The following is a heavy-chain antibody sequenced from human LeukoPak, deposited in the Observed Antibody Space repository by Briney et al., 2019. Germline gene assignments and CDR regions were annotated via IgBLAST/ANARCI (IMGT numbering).Heavy chain of an antibody. Sequence: GGSLRLSCAASGYTFSDYYMSWIRQAPGKGLEWVSYISSSGNTIYYADSVKGRFTISRDNARNSLHLQMNSLRADDTAVYYCAKNRGATAGTFDYWGPGTLVTVSS. V-gene: IGHV3-11*01. CDR3: AKNRGATAGTFDY. J-gene: IGHJ4*02. CDR1: GYTFSDYY. CDR2: ISSSGNTI. D-gene: IGHD2/OR15-2a*01.